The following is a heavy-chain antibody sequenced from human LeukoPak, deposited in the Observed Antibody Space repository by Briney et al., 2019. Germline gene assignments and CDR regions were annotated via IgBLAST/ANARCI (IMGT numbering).Heavy chain of an antibody. Sequence: SETLSLTCTVSGGSISSGSYYWSWIRQPAGKGLEWIGRICTSGSTNYNPSLKSRVTISVDTSKNQFSLKLSSVTAADTAVYYCARPYYGDDSDAFDIWGQGTMVTVSS. CDR3: ARPYYGDDSDAFDI. CDR1: GGSISSGSYY. D-gene: IGHD4-17*01. J-gene: IGHJ3*02. V-gene: IGHV4-61*02. CDR2: ICTSGST.